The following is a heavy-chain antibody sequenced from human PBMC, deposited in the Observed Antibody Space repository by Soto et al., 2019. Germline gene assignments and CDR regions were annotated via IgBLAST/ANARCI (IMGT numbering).Heavy chain of an antibody. V-gene: IGHV4-4*02. CDR2: IYHSGST. J-gene: IGHJ4*02. Sequence: VAKGSISSSYSWSYIHQPPGKGLEWIGEIYHSGSTNYNPSLKSRVTISVDKSKNQFSLKLSSVTAADTAVYYCARSRGGYFGYWGQGTLVTVSS. CDR3: ARSRGGYFGY. CDR1: KGSISSSYS. D-gene: IGHD3-22*01.